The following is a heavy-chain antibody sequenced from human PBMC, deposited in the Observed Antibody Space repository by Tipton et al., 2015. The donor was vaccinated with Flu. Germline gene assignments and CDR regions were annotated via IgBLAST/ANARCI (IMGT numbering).Heavy chain of an antibody. CDR2: IYTSGST. J-gene: IGHJ5*02. CDR1: GGSISSGSYY. CDR3: ARESRSRPAWFDP. Sequence: TLSLTCTVSGGSISSGSYYWSWIRQPARKGLEWIGRIYTSGSTNYNPSLKGRVTISVDTSKNQFSLKLSSVTAADTAVYYCARESRSRPAWFDPWGQGTLVTVSS. D-gene: IGHD3-10*01. V-gene: IGHV4-61*02.